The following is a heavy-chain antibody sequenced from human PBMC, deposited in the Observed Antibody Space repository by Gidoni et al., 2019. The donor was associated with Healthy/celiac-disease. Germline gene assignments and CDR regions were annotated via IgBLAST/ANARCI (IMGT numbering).Heavy chain of an antibody. V-gene: IGHV3-23*01. CDR3: ASGVGAYYYYGMDV. D-gene: IGHD2-2*01. Sequence: EVQLLESGGGLVQPGGSLRLSCAASGFTFSSYAMSWVRQAPGKGLEWVSAISGSGGSTYYADSVKGRFTISRDNSKNTLYLQMNSLRAEDTAVYYCASGVGAYYYYGMDVWGQGTTVTVSS. CDR2: ISGSGGST. J-gene: IGHJ6*02. CDR1: GFTFSSYA.